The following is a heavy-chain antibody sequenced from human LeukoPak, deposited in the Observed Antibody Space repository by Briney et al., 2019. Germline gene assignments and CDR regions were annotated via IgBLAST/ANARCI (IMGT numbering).Heavy chain of an antibody. CDR2: ISGSGGNT. Sequence: TGGSLRLSCAASGFTLSSHAMTRVRQDPGKGLEWVAAISGSGGNTYYADSVKGRFTISRDNSKYTLSLQMNSLRVEDTAVYYCAKGPLREVAGTTWDYWGQGTLVTVSS. D-gene: IGHD6-19*01. J-gene: IGHJ4*02. CDR3: AKGPLREVAGTTWDY. CDR1: GFTLSSHA. V-gene: IGHV3-23*01.